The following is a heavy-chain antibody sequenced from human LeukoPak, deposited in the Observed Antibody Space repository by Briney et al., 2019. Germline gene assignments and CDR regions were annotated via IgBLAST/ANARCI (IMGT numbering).Heavy chain of an antibody. D-gene: IGHD6-13*01. CDR2: IYHSGST. CDR1: GGSISSGGYY. CDR3: ARGSSWSLFDY. V-gene: IGHV4-30-2*01. J-gene: IGHJ4*02. Sequence: PSETLSLTCTVSGGSISSGGYYWSWIRQPPGKGLEWIGYIYHSGSTYYNPSLKSRVTISVDRSKNQFSLKLSSVTAADTAVYYCARGSSWSLFDYWGQGTLVTVSS.